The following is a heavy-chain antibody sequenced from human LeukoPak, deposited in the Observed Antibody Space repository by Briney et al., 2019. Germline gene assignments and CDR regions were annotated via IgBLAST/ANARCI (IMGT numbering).Heavy chain of an antibody. V-gene: IGHV1-46*01. CDR2: INPSGGST. CDR3: ARDIRDYYDSSGYLPDY. Sequence: ASVKVSCKASGYTFTSYYMHWVRQAPGQGLEWMGIINPSGGSTSYAQKFQGRVTMTRDTSTSTVYMELSSLRSEDTAVYYCARDIRDYYDSSGYLPDYWGQGTLVTASS. D-gene: IGHD3-22*01. CDR1: GYTFTSYY. J-gene: IGHJ4*02.